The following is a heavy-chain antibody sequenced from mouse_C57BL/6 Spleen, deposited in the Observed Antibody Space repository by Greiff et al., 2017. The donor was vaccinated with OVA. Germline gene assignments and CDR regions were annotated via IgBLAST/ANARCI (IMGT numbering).Heavy chain of an antibody. CDR1: GYSITSGYD. CDR2: ISYSGST. CDR3: ARGFYGP. Sequence: EVKLMESGPGLVKPSQSLSLSCTVTGYSITSGYDWHWIRHLPGNKLEWMGYISYSGSTNYNPSLKSRISITHDTSKNHFFLKLNSVTTEDTATYYCARGFYGPWGQGTSVTVSS. D-gene: IGHD1-1*02. V-gene: IGHV3-1*01. J-gene: IGHJ4*01.